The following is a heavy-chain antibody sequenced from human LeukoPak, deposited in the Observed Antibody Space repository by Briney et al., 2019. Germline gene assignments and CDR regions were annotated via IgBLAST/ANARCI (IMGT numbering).Heavy chain of an antibody. CDR1: GFTFSSYA. Sequence: PGRSLRLSCAASGFTFSSYAMHWVRQAPGKGLEWVAVLSYDDTSEYYADSVRGRFTISRDHSQNMLYLYMTSLRHEDTALYYCVRDRRDVNNLAYHFDFWGHGTLVTVYS. CDR3: VRDRRDVNNLAYHFDF. CDR2: LSYDDTSE. D-gene: IGHD5-24*01. J-gene: IGHJ4*01. V-gene: IGHV3-30*04.